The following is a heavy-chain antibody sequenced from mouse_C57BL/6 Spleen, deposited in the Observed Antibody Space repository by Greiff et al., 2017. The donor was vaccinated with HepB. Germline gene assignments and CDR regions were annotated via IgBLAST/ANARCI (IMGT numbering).Heavy chain of an antibody. CDR1: GYAFSSSW. CDR3: ARSRHDGAMDY. D-gene: IGHD2-3*01. V-gene: IGHV1-82*01. J-gene: IGHJ4*01. CDR2: IYPGDGDT. Sequence: ESGPELVKPGASVKISCKASGYAFSSSWMNWVKQRPGKGLEWIGRIYPGDGDTNYNGKFKGKATLTADKSSSTAYMQLSSLTSEDSAVYFCARSRHDGAMDYWGQGTSVTVSS.